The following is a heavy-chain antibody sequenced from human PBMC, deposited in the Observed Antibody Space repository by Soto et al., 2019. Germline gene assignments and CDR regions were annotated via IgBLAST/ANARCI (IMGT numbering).Heavy chain of an antibody. J-gene: IGHJ4*02. D-gene: IGHD2-21*01. Sequence: GGSLRLSCAASGFTFSSYAMHWVRQAPGKGLEWVAVISYDGSNKYYADSVKGRFTISRDNSKNTLYLQMNSLRAEDTAVYYCARDLYSDKGFDYWGQGTLVTVS. V-gene: IGHV3-30-3*01. CDR2: ISYDGSNK. CDR1: GFTFSSYA. CDR3: ARDLYSDKGFDY.